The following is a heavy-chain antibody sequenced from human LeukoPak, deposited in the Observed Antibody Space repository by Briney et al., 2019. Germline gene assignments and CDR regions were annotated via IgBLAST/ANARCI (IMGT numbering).Heavy chain of an antibody. J-gene: IGHJ4*02. CDR3: ARDRSGSRPFDY. Sequence: GASVKVSCNASGYTFTGYYMHWVRQAPGQGLEWMGWINPNSGGTNYAQKFQGRVTMTRDTSISTAYMELSRLRSDDTAVYYCARDRSGSRPFDYWGQGTLVTVSS. CDR2: INPNSGGT. D-gene: IGHD3-10*01. V-gene: IGHV1-2*02. CDR1: GYTFTGYY.